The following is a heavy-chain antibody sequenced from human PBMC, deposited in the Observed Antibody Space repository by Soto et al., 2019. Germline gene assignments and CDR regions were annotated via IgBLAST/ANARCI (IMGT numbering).Heavy chain of an antibody. CDR3: ARAAGLLLVRGLYAFDI. CDR2: INHSGST. D-gene: IGHD3-10*01. CDR1: GGSFSGYY. V-gene: IGHV4-34*01. J-gene: IGHJ3*02. Sequence: SETLSLTCAVYGGSFSGYYWSWIRQPPGKGLEWIGEINHSGSTNYNPSLKSRVTISVDTSKNQFSLKLSSVTAADTAVYYCARAAGLLLVRGLYAFDIWGQGTMVTVSS.